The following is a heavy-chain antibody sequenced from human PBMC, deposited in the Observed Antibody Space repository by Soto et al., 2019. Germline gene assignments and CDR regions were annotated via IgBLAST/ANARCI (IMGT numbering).Heavy chain of an antibody. CDR1: GFSLSTSGLG. J-gene: IGHJ4*02. D-gene: IGHD3-10*01. V-gene: IGHV2-5*02. CDR3: AHRRGFGELLFDH. Sequence: QITFKESGPPLVKPTQTLTLTCTFSGFSLSTSGLGVGWIRQPPGKALEWLALIYWDDRNFYSPSLKNRLTITRDTSKNQVVLTMTNVNPVDTATYYCAHRRGFGELLFDHWGQGTLVTVSS. CDR2: IYWDDRN.